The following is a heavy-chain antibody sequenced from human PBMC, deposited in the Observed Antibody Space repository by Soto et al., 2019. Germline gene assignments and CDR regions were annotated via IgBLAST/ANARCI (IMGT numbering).Heavy chain of an antibody. CDR3: ASLLLWCGEPYYYGMDV. CDR1: GGTFSSYA. CDR2: IIPIFGTA. V-gene: IGHV1-69*01. J-gene: IGHJ6*01. Sequence: QVQLVQSGAEVKKPGSSLKVSCKASGGTFSSYALSWVRQAPGQGLEWMGGIIPIFGTANYAQKFQGRVTITADESTSTAYMELISLRSEGTAVYYCASLLLWCGEPYYYGMDVWGQGNTVTVSS. D-gene: IGHD3-10*01.